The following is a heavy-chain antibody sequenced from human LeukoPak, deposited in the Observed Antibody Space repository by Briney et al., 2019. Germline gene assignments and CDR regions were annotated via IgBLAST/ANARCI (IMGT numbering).Heavy chain of an antibody. CDR1: EFTVSTYD. V-gene: IGHV3-23*01. Sequence: GGSLRLSCTASEFTVSTYDMTSVRQAPGKGLDWVSTISASGGHTYYADSVKGRFAISRHNSGNTLTLQMHSLRVEDTAVYYCVRRVQLDYWGQGTLVSVSS. CDR2: ISASGGHT. CDR3: VRRVQLDY. D-gene: IGHD3-10*01. J-gene: IGHJ4*02.